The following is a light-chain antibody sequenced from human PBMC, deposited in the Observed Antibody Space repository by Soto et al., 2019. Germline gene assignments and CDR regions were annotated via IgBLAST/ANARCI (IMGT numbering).Light chain of an antibody. V-gene: IGKV1-17*01. CDR2: AAS. J-gene: IGKJ4*01. CDR3: LQHNRYPLT. CDR1: QGIRND. Sequence: DIHFAKSTYTLSASVGTRVTFTCRASQGIRNDLGWYQQKPGKAPKRLIYAASSLQSGVPSRFSGSGSWTECTLTISSLQPEDFATYYCLQHNRYPLTFGGGTKVEIK.